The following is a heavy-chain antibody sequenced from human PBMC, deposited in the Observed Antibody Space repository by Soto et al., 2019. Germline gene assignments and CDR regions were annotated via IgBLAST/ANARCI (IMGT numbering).Heavy chain of an antibody. Sequence: QVQLQESGPGLVKPSQTLALPCTVSGVSLTSGTYYWSWIRQPPGKGLEWIGYIFYSGSTDYNPSLKSRVNISVDTSKNQFSLKLNSVTAADTAVYFCATTEDYFDYWGQGTLVTVSS. CDR2: IFYSGST. CDR1: GVSLTSGTYY. V-gene: IGHV4-31*03. CDR3: ATTEDYFDY. J-gene: IGHJ4*02.